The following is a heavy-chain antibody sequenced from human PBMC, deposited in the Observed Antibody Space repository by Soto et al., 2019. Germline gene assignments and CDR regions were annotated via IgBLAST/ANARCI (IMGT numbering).Heavy chain of an antibody. Sequence: VSLKVSCKSSGYNLTHYDVDWVRQAPGPVLEWMGWINPNSGGTDYAQKFQGRVTMTRDTSISTAYMELSSLRSDDTAVYYCARVRRVRRLQLANNWFDPWGQGPLVTFSS. V-gene: IGHV1-2*02. CDR3: ARVRRVRRLQLANNWFDP. CDR2: INPNSGGT. CDR1: GYNLTHYD. J-gene: IGHJ5*02. D-gene: IGHD6-13*01.